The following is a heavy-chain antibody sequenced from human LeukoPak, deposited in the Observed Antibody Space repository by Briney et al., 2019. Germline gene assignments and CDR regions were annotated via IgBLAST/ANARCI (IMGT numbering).Heavy chain of an antibody. D-gene: IGHD3-16*01. V-gene: IGHV1-2*02. Sequence: ASVKVSCKASGYKFTDDYMHWVRQAPGQGLEFMGWINPDSGFTNYAQKFKGRVTMTRDTSISTAYLEVRSLTSDDTAVYYCAPTAEAYTGWWKVWGQGTLVAVSS. J-gene: IGHJ4*02. CDR1: GYKFTDDY. CDR3: APTAEAYTGWWKV. CDR2: INPDSGFT.